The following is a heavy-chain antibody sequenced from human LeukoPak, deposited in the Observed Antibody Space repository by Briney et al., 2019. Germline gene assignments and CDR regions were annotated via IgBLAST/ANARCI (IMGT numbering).Heavy chain of an antibody. D-gene: IGHD3-10*01. Sequence: GESLQISCQASGYSFTNYWIGWVRPMPGKGLEWMGNIYPGDSDTRYSPSFQGQVTISADKSISTAYLQWSSLKASDSAMYYCARGREFHRRSFDSWGQGTLLTVSS. CDR1: GYSFTNYW. CDR2: IYPGDSDT. CDR3: ARGREFHRRSFDS. J-gene: IGHJ4*02. V-gene: IGHV5-51*01.